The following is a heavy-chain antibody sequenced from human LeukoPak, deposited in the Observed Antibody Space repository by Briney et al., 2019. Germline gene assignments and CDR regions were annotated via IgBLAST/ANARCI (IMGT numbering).Heavy chain of an antibody. CDR3: ARGPGLRFLEWLLPRGAFDI. Sequence: NPSETLSLTCTVSGGSISSYYWSWIRQPAGKGLEWIGHIYTSGSTNYNPSLKSRVTMSVDTSKNQFSLKLSSVTAADTAVYYCARGPGLRFLEWLLPRGAFDIWGQGTMVTVSS. D-gene: IGHD3-3*01. CDR1: GGSISSYY. CDR2: IYTSGST. J-gene: IGHJ3*02. V-gene: IGHV4-4*07.